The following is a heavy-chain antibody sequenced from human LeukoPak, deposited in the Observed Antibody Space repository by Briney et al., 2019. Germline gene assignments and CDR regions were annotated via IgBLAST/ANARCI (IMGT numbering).Heavy chain of an antibody. D-gene: IGHD3-22*01. CDR3: AKGEDYYDSSGLYFQH. CDR2: ISGSGGST. V-gene: IGHV3-23*01. J-gene: IGHJ1*01. Sequence: PGGSLRLSCAVSGFTFHNYAMSWVRQAPGKGLEWVSAISGSGGSTYYADSVKGRFTISRDNSKNTLYLQMNSLRAEDTAVYYCAKGEDYYDSSGLYFQHWGQGTLVTVSS. CDR1: GFTFHNYA.